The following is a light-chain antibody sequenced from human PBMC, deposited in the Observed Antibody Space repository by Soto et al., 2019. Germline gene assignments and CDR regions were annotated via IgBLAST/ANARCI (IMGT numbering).Light chain of an antibody. CDR3: QQSYSTLYT. Sequence: DIQMTQSPSSLSASVGDRVTITCRASQSMSSYLNWYQQKPGKAPKLLIYAASSLQSGVPSRFSGSGSGIDFTLTISSLQPEDFATYYCQQSYSTLYTFGQGTKLEIK. J-gene: IGKJ2*01. CDR1: QSMSSY. CDR2: AAS. V-gene: IGKV1-39*01.